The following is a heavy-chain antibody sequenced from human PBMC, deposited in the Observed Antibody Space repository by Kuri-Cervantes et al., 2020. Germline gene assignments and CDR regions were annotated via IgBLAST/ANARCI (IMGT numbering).Heavy chain of an antibody. CDR1: GYTFTSFD. CDR2: ISGYNGDT. D-gene: IGHD6-13*01. V-gene: IGHV1-18*01. CDR3: VRTTSPYSIICPSCAVQGGYFDY. J-gene: IGHJ4*02. Sequence: ASVKVSCKASGYTFTSFDISWVRQAPGQGLEWMGWISGYNGDTKYAQKVQGRVAMTTDTSTSTAYMELRSLRSDDTAVYYCVRTTSPYSIICPSCAVQGGYFDYWGQGALVTVSS.